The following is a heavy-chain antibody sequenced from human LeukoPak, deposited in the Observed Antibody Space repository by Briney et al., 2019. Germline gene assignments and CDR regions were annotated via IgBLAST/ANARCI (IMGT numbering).Heavy chain of an antibody. CDR1: GGSFSGYY. CDR3: ARMGIAARRGSDY. D-gene: IGHD6-6*01. J-gene: IGHJ4*02. V-gene: IGHV4-34*01. CDR2: INHSGST. Sequence: SETLSLTCAVYGGSFSGYYWSWIRQPPGKGLEWIGEINHSGSTNYNPSLKSRVTISVDTSKNQFSLKLSSVTAADTAVYYCARMGIAARRGSDYWGQGTLVTVSS.